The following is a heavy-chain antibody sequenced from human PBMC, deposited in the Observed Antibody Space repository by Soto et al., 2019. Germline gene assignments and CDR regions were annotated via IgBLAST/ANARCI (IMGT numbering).Heavy chain of an antibody. J-gene: IGHJ6*02. Sequence: QVQLVESGGGVVQPGRSLRLSCAASGFTFNNYGMHWVRQAPGKGLEWVAHILYDRGKNYYADSVKGRFTISRDNSKNTLYLQMNSLTAEDTAVYFCAKSRDAYNFYFYYGMDVWGQGTAVTVSS. V-gene: IGHV3-30*18. D-gene: IGHD2-2*01. CDR1: GFTFNNYG. CDR2: ILYDRGKN. CDR3: AKSRDAYNFYFYYGMDV.